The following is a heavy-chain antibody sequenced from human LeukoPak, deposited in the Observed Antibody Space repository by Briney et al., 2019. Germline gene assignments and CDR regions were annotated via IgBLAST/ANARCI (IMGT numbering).Heavy chain of an antibody. Sequence: SVKVSCKASGGTFSSYAISWVRQAPGQGLEWMGRIIPIFGTANYAQKFQGRVTITTDESTSTAYMQLSSLRSEDTAVYYCARTIRYFDWFHYWGQGTLVTVSS. V-gene: IGHV1-69*05. CDR3: ARTIRYFDWFHY. D-gene: IGHD3-9*01. CDR2: IIPIFGTA. J-gene: IGHJ4*02. CDR1: GGTFSSYA.